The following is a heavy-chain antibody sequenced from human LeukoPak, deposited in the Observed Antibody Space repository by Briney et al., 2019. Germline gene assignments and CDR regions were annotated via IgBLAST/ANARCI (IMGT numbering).Heavy chain of an antibody. V-gene: IGHV3-11*05. Sequence: GGSLRLSCAASGFTFGDYYISWIRQTPGKGKEWESNINRSGSFTNYADSVTGRFTISRDNAENLVYLLMNNLTSEDTAVYFCARVPVIGTAMIYGVDVWGQGTTVSVSS. CDR3: ARVPVIGTAMIYGVDV. CDR2: INRSGSFT. J-gene: IGHJ6*02. D-gene: IGHD1-1*01. CDR1: GFTFGDYY.